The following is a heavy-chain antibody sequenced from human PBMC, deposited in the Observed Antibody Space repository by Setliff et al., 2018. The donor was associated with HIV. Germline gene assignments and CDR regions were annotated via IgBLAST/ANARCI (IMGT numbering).Heavy chain of an antibody. J-gene: IGHJ4*02. D-gene: IGHD3-22*01. CDR2: INPSGGST. CDR1: GYTFTSYY. Sequence: GASVKVSCKASGYTFTSYYMHWVRQAPGQGLEWMGIINPSGGSTSYAQKFQGGVTMTRDTSTSTVYMELSSLRSEDTAVYYCARVEYYYDSSGYYYDYWGQGTLVTVSS. V-gene: IGHV1-46*01. CDR3: ARVEYYYDSSGYYYDY.